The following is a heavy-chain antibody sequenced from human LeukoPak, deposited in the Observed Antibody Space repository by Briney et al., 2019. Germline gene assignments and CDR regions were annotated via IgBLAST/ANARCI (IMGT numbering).Heavy chain of an antibody. CDR1: GYTFTSYG. J-gene: IGHJ4*02. D-gene: IGHD3-10*01. Sequence: ASVKVSCKASGYTFTSYGISWVRQAPGQGLEWMGWISAYNGNTNYAQKLQGRVTMTTDTSTSTAYTELRSLRSDDTAVYYCAIVLYYYGSGSPTLDYWGQGTLVTVSS. V-gene: IGHV1-18*01. CDR2: ISAYNGNT. CDR3: AIVLYYYGSGSPTLDY.